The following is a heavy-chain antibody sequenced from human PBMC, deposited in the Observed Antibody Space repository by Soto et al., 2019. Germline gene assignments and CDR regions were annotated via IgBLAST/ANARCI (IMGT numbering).Heavy chain of an antibody. Sequence: SETLSLTCAVSGGSISSSNWWSWVRQPPGKGLEWIGEIYHSGSTNYNPSLKSRVTISVDKSKNQFSMKLSSVTAADTAVYYCARVGFGRGYDEDWFDPWGQGTMGTVSS. V-gene: IGHV4-4*02. CDR2: IYHSGST. J-gene: IGHJ5*02. CDR3: ARVGFGRGYDEDWFDP. D-gene: IGHD5-12*01. CDR1: GGSISSSNW.